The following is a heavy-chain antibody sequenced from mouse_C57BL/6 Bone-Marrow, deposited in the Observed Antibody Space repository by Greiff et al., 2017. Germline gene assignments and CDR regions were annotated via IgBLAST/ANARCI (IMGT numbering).Heavy chain of an antibody. J-gene: IGHJ3*01. CDR1: GYTFTSYW. CDR3: AGYLLCGSEGWVAY. Sequence: QVQLQQPGAELVRPGSSVKLSCKASGYTFTSYWMAWVKQRPGQGLEWIGNIYPSDSETHYNQKFKDKATLTVDKSSSTAYMQLSSLTSEDSAVYYCAGYLLCGSEGWVAYWGQGTLVTVSA. CDR2: IYPSDSET. D-gene: IGHD5-1-1*01. V-gene: IGHV1-61*01.